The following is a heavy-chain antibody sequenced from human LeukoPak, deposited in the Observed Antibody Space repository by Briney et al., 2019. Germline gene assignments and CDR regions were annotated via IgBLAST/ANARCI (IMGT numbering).Heavy chain of an antibody. D-gene: IGHD3-3*01. CDR1: GGSITSSSYY. V-gene: IGHV4-39*02. J-gene: IGHJ4*02. Sequence: KPSETLSLTCIVSGGSITSSSYYWGWIRQPPGKGLEWIGSIYYSGSTDYNSSLKSRVTISVDTSKNQFSLKLSSVTAAGTAVYYCARDQVYYDFWSGSDYWGQGTLVTVSS. CDR3: ARDQVYYDFWSGSDY. CDR2: IYYSGST.